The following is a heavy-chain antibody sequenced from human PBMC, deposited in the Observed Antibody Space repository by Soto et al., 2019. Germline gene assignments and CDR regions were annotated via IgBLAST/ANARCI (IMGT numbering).Heavy chain of an antibody. J-gene: IGHJ4*02. Sequence: EVQLVESGGGLVQPGGSLRLSCAASGYTFSTYAMHWVRQAPGKGLEYVSVINSNGGSTFYANSVKSRFTISRDNSKNTLYLQMGSLRVEDTGVYYCARAPGYSGYDALDYWGQGTLVTVSS. D-gene: IGHD5-12*01. CDR2: INSNGGST. CDR1: GYTFSTYA. V-gene: IGHV3-64*01. CDR3: ARAPGYSGYDALDY.